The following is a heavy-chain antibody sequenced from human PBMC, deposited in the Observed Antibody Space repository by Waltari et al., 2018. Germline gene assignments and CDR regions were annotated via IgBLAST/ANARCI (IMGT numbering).Heavy chain of an antibody. D-gene: IGHD3-22*01. CDR3: ARQSHSFYYHTNGYFWHGFDV. V-gene: IGHV4-39*01. CDR2: SYYCDRT. CDR1: GVSLTSRDYY. J-gene: IGHJ3*01. Sequence: QVQLQESGPGLAKPSETLSLTCTVSGVSLTSRDYYWGWVRQPPGTALEWVGTSYYCDRTHYNPSLRSRVTISLDTSKNEFSLTLSSVTAADTALFFCARQSHSFYYHTNGYFWHGFDVWGPGAMVTVSS.